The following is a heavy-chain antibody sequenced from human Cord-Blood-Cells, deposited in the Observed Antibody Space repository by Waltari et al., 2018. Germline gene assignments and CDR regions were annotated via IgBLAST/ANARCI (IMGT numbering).Heavy chain of an antibody. Sequence: QVQLVQSGAEVKKPGTSVKVSCKASGYTFTGYYMHWVRQATGQGLEWMGWINPNSGGTNYAQKFQGWVTMTRDTSISTAYMELSRLRSDDTAVYYCARYNSTGAAFDYWGQGTLVTVSS. CDR1: GYTFTGYY. CDR3: ARYNSTGAAFDY. D-gene: IGHD1-1*01. CDR2: INPNSGGT. J-gene: IGHJ4*02. V-gene: IGHV1-2*04.